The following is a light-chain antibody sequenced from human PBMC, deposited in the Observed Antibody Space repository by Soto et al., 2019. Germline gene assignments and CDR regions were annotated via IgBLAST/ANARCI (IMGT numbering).Light chain of an antibody. CDR2: DVS. J-gene: IGLJ3*02. CDR3: SSYTSSSTWV. CDR1: SSDVGGYNY. Sequence: QSALTQPASVSGSPGQSITISCTGTSSDVGGYNYVSWYQQHPGKAPKLMIYDVSNRHSGVSNRFSASKSGNTASLTISGLQAEDEDDYYCSSYTSSSTWVFGGGTKLTVL. V-gene: IGLV2-14*03.